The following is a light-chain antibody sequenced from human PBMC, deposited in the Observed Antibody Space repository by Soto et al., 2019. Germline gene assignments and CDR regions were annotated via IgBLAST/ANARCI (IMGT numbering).Light chain of an antibody. CDR1: QSVSSN. V-gene: IGKV3-15*01. Sequence: EIVMTQSPATLSVSPGERATLSCRASQSVSSNFAWNHQKPGQAPRLLIYGASTRTTGIPARFSGSGSGTEFTLTISSLQSEDFAVYYCQQYNNWPPPLTVGGGTKVEIK. J-gene: IGKJ4*01. CDR3: QQYNNWPPPLT. CDR2: GAS.